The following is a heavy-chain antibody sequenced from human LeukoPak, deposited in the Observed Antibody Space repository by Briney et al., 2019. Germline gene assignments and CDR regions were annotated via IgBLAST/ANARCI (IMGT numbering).Heavy chain of an antibody. CDR2: ISSSSSTI. CDR1: GFTFSSYS. J-gene: IGHJ4*02. V-gene: IGHV3-48*01. D-gene: IGHD2-2*02. CDR3: ARGCSSTSCYTGFDY. Sequence: GGSLRLSXAASGFTFSSYSMNWVRQAPGKGLEWVSYISSSSSTIYYADSVKGRFTISRDNAKNSLYLQMNSLRAEDTAVYYCARGCSSTSCYTGFDYWGQGTLVTVSS.